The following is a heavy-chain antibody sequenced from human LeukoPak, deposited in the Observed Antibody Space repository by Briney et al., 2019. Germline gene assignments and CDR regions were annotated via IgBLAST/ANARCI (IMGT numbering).Heavy chain of an antibody. J-gene: IGHJ6*02. V-gene: IGHV3-21*01. CDR1: GFTFITSW. Sequence: GGSLRLSCFASGFTFITSWMTWVRQAPGKGLEWVSSISSSSSYIYYADSVKGRFTISRDNAKNSLYLQMNSLRAEDTAVYYCARDRFIGYCSSTSCYAEGYYYGMDVWGQGTTVTVSS. CDR2: ISSSSSYI. D-gene: IGHD2-2*01. CDR3: ARDRFIGYCSSTSCYAEGYYYGMDV.